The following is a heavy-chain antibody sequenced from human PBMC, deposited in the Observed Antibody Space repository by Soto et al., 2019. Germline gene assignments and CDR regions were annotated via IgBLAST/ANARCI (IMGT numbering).Heavy chain of an antibody. J-gene: IGHJ4*02. CDR3: ARHPILSQYSSSWYIDY. V-gene: IGHV5-10-1*01. D-gene: IGHD6-13*01. CDR2: IDPSDSYT. CDR1: GYSFTSYW. Sequence: GESLKISFKGSGYSFTSYWISWVLQMPGKGLEWMGRIDPSDSYTNYSPSFQGHVTISADKSISTAYLQWSSLKASDTAMYYCARHPILSQYSSSWYIDYWGQGTLVTVSS.